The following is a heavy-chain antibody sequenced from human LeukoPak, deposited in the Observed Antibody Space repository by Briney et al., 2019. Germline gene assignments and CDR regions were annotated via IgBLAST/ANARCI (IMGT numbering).Heavy chain of an antibody. Sequence: SVKVSCKASGGTFSSYAISWVRQAPGQGLEWMGGIIPIFGTANYAQKFQGRVTITTDESTSTAYMELSSLRSEDTAVYYCANRGYSYGGWFDPWGQGTLVTVSS. CDR3: ANRGYSYGGWFDP. D-gene: IGHD5-18*01. CDR2: IIPIFGTA. CDR1: GGTFSSYA. J-gene: IGHJ5*02. V-gene: IGHV1-69*05.